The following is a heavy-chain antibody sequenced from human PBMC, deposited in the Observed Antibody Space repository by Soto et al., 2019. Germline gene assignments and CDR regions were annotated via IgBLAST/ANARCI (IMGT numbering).Heavy chain of an antibody. CDR1: GYSFANYW. J-gene: IGHJ5*02. D-gene: IGHD1-7*01. Sequence: PGESLKISCKASGYSFANYWIGWVRQMPGKGLEWMGIVYPDDSNTRYSPSFQGQVTISADKSTNTAYLRWSSLKASDTAMYYCARTCITGTTSVCNWLDPWGQGTLVTVSS. CDR3: ARTCITGTTSVCNWLDP. V-gene: IGHV5-51*01. CDR2: VYPDDSNT.